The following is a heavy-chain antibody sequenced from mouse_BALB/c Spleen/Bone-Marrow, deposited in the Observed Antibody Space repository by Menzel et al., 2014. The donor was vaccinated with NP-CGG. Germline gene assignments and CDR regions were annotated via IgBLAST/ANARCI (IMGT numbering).Heavy chain of an antibody. D-gene: IGHD1-2*01. CDR1: GFTFSSYA. J-gene: IGHJ4*01. V-gene: IGHV5-9-4*01. Sequence: EVQGVESGGGLVKPGGSLKLSCAASGFTFSSYAMSWVRQSPEKRLEWVAEISSGGSYTYYPDTVTGRFTISRDNAKXTLYLEMSSLRSEDTAMYYCARDHYGYYTMDYWGQGTSVTVSS. CDR3: ARDHYGYYTMDY. CDR2: ISSGGSYT.